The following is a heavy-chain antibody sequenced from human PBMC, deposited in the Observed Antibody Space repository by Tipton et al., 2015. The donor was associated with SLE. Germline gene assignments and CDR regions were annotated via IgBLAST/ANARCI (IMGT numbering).Heavy chain of an antibody. J-gene: IGHJ6*03. CDR2: LYYNGRS. CDR1: GDSITSSGYF. V-gene: IGHV4-39*01. CDR3: ARRIDFWSAYPDDYYYYMEV. D-gene: IGHD3-3*01. Sequence: TLSLTCSVSGDSITSSGYFWVWIRQPPGKGLVWLGSLYYNGRSHYNPSLNRRVTISVGTPKNQLSLKLTSVTAADTAVYYCARRIDFWSAYPDDYYYYMEVWGKGTTVIVSS.